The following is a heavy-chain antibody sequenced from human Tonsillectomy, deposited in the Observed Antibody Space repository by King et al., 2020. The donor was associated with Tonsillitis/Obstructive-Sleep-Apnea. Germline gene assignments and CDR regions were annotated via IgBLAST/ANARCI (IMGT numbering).Heavy chain of an antibody. CDR1: GFDVSRNY. Sequence: VQLVESGGGLIQSGGSLRLSCAASGFDVSRNYLSWVRQAPGKGLEWVSLIYSVGSEFYADSVKGRFTISRDNSKNTLYLQMNSLRAEDTAVYYCARSYVGGYWENALDYWGQGTLVTVSS. D-gene: IGHD1-26*01. CDR2: IYSVGSE. CDR3: ARSYVGGYWENALDY. V-gene: IGHV3-53*01. J-gene: IGHJ4*02.